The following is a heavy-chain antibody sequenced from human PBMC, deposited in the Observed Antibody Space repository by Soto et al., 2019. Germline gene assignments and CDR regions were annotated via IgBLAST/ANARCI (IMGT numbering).Heavy chain of an antibody. Sequence: QVQLQESGPGLVKPSQTLSLTCTVSGGSISSGGYYWSWIRQHPGKGLEWIGYIYYSGSTYYNPSLKSRVTISVDTSKNQFSLKLSSVTAADTAVHYCARAPGYCSSTSCTTDYYYGMDVWGQGTTVTVSS. J-gene: IGHJ6*02. CDR2: IYYSGST. CDR1: GGSISSGGYY. V-gene: IGHV4-31*03. D-gene: IGHD2-2*01. CDR3: ARAPGYCSSTSCTTDYYYGMDV.